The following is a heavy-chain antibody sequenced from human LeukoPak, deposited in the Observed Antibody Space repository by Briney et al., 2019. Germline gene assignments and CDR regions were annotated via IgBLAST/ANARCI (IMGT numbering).Heavy chain of an antibody. CDR3: ARDRRGIYWYFDL. D-gene: IGHD6-13*01. V-gene: IGHV3-64*01. Sequence: GGSLRLSCAASGFTFSSYARHWVRQAPGKGLEYVSAISSNGGSTYYANSVKGRFTISRDNSKNTLYLQMGSLRAEDMAVYYCARDRRGIYWYFDLWGRGTLVTVSS. CDR1: GFTFSSYA. CDR2: ISSNGGST. J-gene: IGHJ2*01.